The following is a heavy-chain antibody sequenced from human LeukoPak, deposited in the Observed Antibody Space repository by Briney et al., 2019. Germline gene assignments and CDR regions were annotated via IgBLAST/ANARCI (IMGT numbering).Heavy chain of an antibody. CDR3: ARYIVATRRFDP. Sequence: GASVKVSCKASGYTFTSYDINWVRQATGQGLEWMGWMNPNSGNTGYAQKFQGRVTMTRNTSISTAYMELSSLRSEDTAVYYCARYIVATRRFDPWGQGTLVTVSS. CDR2: MNPNSGNT. V-gene: IGHV1-8*01. J-gene: IGHJ5*02. CDR1: GYTFTSYD. D-gene: IGHD5-12*01.